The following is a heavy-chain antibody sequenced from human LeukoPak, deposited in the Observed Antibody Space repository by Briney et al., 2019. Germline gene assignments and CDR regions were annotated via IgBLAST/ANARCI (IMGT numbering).Heavy chain of an antibody. D-gene: IGHD3-3*01. V-gene: IGHV4-34*01. Sequence: SETLSLTCAVYGGSFSGYYWSWICQPPGKGLEWIGEINHSGSTNYNPSLKSRVTISVDTSKNQFSLKVSSVTAADTAVYYCARGDFKSGSNWGQGTLVTVSS. CDR2: INHSGST. CDR3: ARGDFKSGSN. CDR1: GGSFSGYY. J-gene: IGHJ4*02.